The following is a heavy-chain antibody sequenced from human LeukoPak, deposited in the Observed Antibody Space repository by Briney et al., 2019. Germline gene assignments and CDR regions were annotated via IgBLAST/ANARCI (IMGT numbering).Heavy chain of an antibody. CDR3: ASRYGDYVHSESGY. D-gene: IGHD4-17*01. CDR1: GYTFTSYY. J-gene: IGHJ4*02. CDR2: INPSGGST. V-gene: IGHV1-46*01. Sequence: ASVKVSCKASGYTFTSYYMHWVRQAPGQGLEWMGIINPSGGSTSYAQKFQGRVTMTRDTSISTAYMELSRLRSDDTAVYYCASRYGDYVHSESGYWGQGTLVTVSS.